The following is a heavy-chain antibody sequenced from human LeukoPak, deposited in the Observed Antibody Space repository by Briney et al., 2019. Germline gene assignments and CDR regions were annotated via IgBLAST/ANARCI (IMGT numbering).Heavy chain of an antibody. CDR1: GFTFSSYW. D-gene: IGHD2-2*01. Sequence: GGSLRLSCAASGFTFSSYWMHWVCQAPGKGLVWVSRINSDGSITTYADSVRGRFTISRDNAKSTLYLQMNSLRAEDTAVYYCASSTQISKYADYWGQGALVTVSS. J-gene: IGHJ4*02. V-gene: IGHV3-74*01. CDR2: INSDGSIT. CDR3: ASSTQISKYADY.